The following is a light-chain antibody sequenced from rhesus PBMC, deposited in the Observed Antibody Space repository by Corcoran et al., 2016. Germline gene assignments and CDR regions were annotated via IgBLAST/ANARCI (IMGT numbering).Light chain of an antibody. CDR1: PGINKE. J-gene: IGKJ2*01. V-gene: IGKV1-94*01. CDR2: AAS. CDR3: LQDDTTPYS. Sequence: DIQMTQSPSSLSASVGDRVTVTCRAIPGINKELSWYQQKPGKAPTLLIYAASSLQTGVTSRFSGSGSWTDYTLTISSLQPEDVATYYCLQDDTTPYSFGQVTKVVIK.